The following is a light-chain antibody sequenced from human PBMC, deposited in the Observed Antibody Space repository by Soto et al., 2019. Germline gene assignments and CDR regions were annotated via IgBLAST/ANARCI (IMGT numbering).Light chain of an antibody. Sequence: EVVVTQSPDTLSLSPGERATLSCRASHFVASGYLAWYQQKPGQSPRLLIYGTSSRAAGIPDRFTGSGSGTDFTLTISRLEPEDFAVYYCQRDDNSSWTFGPGTKVDIK. CDR2: GTS. V-gene: IGKV3-20*01. J-gene: IGKJ1*01. CDR3: QRDDNSSWT. CDR1: HFVASGY.